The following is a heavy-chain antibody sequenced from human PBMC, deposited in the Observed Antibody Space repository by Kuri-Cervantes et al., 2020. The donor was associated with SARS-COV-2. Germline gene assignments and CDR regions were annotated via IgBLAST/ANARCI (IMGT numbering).Heavy chain of an antibody. Sequence: LRLSCTVAGGSTSSGEYYWSWIRQPPGKGLEWIGYIYYSGSTYYNPSLKSRVTISVESSKNQFSLKLSSVNAADTDVYYCARDQASSSSETPAFDIWGQGTMVTVSS. J-gene: IGHJ3*02. V-gene: IGHV4-30-4*08. CDR3: ARDQASSSSETPAFDI. CDR1: GGSTSSGEYY. D-gene: IGHD6-6*01. CDR2: IYYSGST.